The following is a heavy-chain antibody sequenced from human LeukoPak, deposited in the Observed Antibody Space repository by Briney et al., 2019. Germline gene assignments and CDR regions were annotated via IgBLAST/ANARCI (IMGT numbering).Heavy chain of an antibody. CDR1: GFTLSSYS. V-gene: IGHV3-48*01. D-gene: IGHD6-19*01. CDR3: ARDVEQWLVRVYYFDY. Sequence: GGSLRLSCATSGFTLSSYSMNCVSQAPGKGLVWVSYISSGSTTIYYADSVKGRFTISRDNAKNSLYLQMNSLRAEDTAVYYCARDVEQWLVRVYYFDYWGQGTLVTVSS. CDR2: ISSGSTTI. J-gene: IGHJ4*02.